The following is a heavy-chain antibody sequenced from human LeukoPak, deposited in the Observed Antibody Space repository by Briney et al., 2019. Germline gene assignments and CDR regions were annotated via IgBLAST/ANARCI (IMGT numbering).Heavy chain of an antibody. D-gene: IGHD5-24*01. V-gene: IGHV1-18*01. CDR2: ISAYNGNT. CDR1: GYTFTSYG. Sequence: GASVKVSCKASGYTFTSYGISWVRQAPGQGLEWMGWISAYNGNTNYAQKLQGRVTMTRDTSISTAYMELSRLRSDDTAVYYCARGLQETLAWLKALSAFDIWGQGTMVTVSS. J-gene: IGHJ3*02. CDR3: ARGLQETLAWLKALSAFDI.